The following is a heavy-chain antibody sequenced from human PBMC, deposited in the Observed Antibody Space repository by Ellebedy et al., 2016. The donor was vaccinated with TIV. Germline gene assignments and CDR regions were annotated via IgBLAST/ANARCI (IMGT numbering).Heavy chain of an antibody. Sequence: AASVKVSCKASGYTFTSYGISWVRQAPGQGLEWMGWISAYNGNTNYAQKLQGRVSMTTDTSTTTAYMEVRSLRSDDTAVYYCARTNYDRAFDYWGQGTLVTVSS. V-gene: IGHV1-18*04. CDR1: GYTFTSYG. CDR2: ISAYNGNT. D-gene: IGHD3-22*01. J-gene: IGHJ4*02. CDR3: ARTNYDRAFDY.